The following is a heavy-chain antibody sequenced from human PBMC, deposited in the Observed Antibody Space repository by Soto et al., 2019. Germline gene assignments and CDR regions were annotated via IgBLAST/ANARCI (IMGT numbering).Heavy chain of an antibody. CDR3: ARSLGPETYYYYYYMDV. Sequence: SETLSLTCAVSSGSISSSNWWSWVRQPPGKGLEWIGEIYHSGSTNYNPSLKSRVTISRDNSKNTLYLQMNSLRAEDTAVYYCARSLGPETYYYYYYMDVWGKGTTVTVSS. J-gene: IGHJ6*03. CDR2: IYHSGST. V-gene: IGHV4-4*02. CDR1: SGSISSSNW.